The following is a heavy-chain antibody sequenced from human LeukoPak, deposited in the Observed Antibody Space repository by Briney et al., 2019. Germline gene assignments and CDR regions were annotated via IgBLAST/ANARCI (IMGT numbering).Heavy chain of an antibody. V-gene: IGHV3-48*01. Sequence: GGSLRLSCAASGFIFSTYSMNWVRQAPGKGLEWVSYISSSSNTIYYADSVKGRFTISRDNAKNSLYLQMNSLRAEDTAVYYCARGSTYYDSSGQVPFDYWGQGTLVTVSS. D-gene: IGHD3-22*01. CDR2: ISSSSNTI. CDR1: GFIFSTYS. J-gene: IGHJ4*02. CDR3: ARGSTYYDSSGQVPFDY.